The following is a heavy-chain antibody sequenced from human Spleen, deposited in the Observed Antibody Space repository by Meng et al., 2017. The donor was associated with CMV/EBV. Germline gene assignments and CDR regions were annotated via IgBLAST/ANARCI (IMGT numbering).Heavy chain of an antibody. V-gene: IGHV3-74*01. J-gene: IGHJ6*02. CDR3: TRDSYYDSNYYGMDV. D-gene: IGHD3-3*01. Sequence: GGSLRLSCAASGFTFSSYWMHWVRQAPGKGLVWVSRINTDGSSTSYADSMRGRFTISRDNAKNTLYLQMNSLRAEDTAVYYCTRDSYYDSNYYGMDVWGQGTTVTVSS. CDR1: GFTFSSYW. CDR2: INTDGSST.